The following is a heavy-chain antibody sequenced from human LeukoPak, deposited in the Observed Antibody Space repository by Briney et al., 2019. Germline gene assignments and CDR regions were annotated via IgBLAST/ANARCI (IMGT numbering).Heavy chain of an antibody. CDR1: GFTFSSYA. V-gene: IGHV3-23*01. Sequence: PGGSLRLSCAASGFTFSSYAMSWVRQAPGKGLEWVSAISGSGGSTYYADSVKGRFTISRDDSKNTLYLQMNSLRAEDTAVYYCAKDPRLGYYDSSGSNWFDPWGQGTLVTVPS. CDR3: AKDPRLGYYDSSGSNWFDP. J-gene: IGHJ5*02. D-gene: IGHD3-22*01. CDR2: ISGSGGST.